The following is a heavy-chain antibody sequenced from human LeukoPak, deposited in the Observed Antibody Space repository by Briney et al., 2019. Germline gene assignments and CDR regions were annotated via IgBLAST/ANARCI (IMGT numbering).Heavy chain of an antibody. CDR1: GGSISSSSYY. D-gene: IGHD2-8*01. V-gene: IGHV4-39*01. Sequence: SETLSLTCIVSGGSISSSSYYWGWIRQPPGKGLEWIGSIYYSGSTYYNPSLKSRVTISVDTSKNQFSLKLSSVTAADTAVYYCASELYCTNGVCYSQFDYWGQGTLVTVSS. CDR2: IYYSGST. CDR3: ASELYCTNGVCYSQFDY. J-gene: IGHJ4*02.